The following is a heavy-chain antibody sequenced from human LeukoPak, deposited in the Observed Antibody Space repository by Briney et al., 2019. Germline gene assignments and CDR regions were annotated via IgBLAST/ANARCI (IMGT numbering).Heavy chain of an antibody. Sequence: SVTVSCKASGYTFTSYAISWVRQAPGQGLELMGGIIPIFGTANYAQKFQGRVTITADESTSTAYMELSSLRSEDTAVYYCARDRVSCSSTSCYGPFDPWGQGTLVTVSS. J-gene: IGHJ5*02. CDR2: IIPIFGTA. V-gene: IGHV1-69*13. D-gene: IGHD2-2*01. CDR1: GYTFTSYA. CDR3: ARDRVSCSSTSCYGPFDP.